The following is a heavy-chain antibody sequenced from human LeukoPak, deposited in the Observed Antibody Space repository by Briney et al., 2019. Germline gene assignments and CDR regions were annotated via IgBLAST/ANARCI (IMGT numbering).Heavy chain of an antibody. J-gene: IGHJ4*02. CDR2: IYSGGST. CDR1: GFTVSSNY. V-gene: IGHV3-53*05. Sequence: GGSLRLSCAASGFTVSSNYMSWVRQAPGKGLEWVSIIYSGGSTFYADSVKGRFTISRDNSKNSLYLQMNSLRTEDTALYYCAKGMTLGELSPLGYWGQGTLVTVSS. CDR3: AKGMTLGELSPLGY. D-gene: IGHD3-16*02.